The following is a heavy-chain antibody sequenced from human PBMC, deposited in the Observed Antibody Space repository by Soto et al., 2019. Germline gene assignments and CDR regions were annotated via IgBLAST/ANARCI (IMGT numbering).Heavy chain of an antibody. CDR1: GFTFSNYA. CDR3: AKERLRGSFDY. Sequence: PGGSLRLSCAASGFTFSNYAMTWVRQAPGKGLEWVSTISGSGTSTYYADSVEGRFTFSRDNSKNTLYLQMDSLRAEDTAIYYCAKERLRGSFDYWGQGTLVTVSS. J-gene: IGHJ4*02. CDR2: ISGSGTST. D-gene: IGHD5-12*01. V-gene: IGHV3-23*01.